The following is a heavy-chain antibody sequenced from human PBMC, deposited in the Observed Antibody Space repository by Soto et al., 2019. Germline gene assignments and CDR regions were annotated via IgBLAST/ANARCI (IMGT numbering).Heavy chain of an antibody. CDR2: IDPSDSYT. V-gene: IGHV5-10-1*01. CDR3: ARLPLWFGELPRNSYGMDV. D-gene: IGHD3-10*01. J-gene: IGHJ6*02. Sequence: PGESLKISCKGSGYSFTSYWISWVRQMPGKGLEWMGRIDPSDSYTNYSPSFQGHVTISADKSISTAYLQWSSLKASDTAMYYCARLPLWFGELPRNSYGMDVWGQGTTVTV. CDR1: GYSFTSYW.